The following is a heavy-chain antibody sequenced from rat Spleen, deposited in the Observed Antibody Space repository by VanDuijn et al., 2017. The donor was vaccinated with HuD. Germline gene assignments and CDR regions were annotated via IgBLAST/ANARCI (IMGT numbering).Heavy chain of an antibody. D-gene: IGHD1-11*01. CDR2: IWGNGNT. J-gene: IGHJ2*01. Sequence: QVQLKESGPGLVQPSQTLSLTCTVSGFSLSNYGVIWFRQPPGKGLEWMGVIWGNGNTNYNSALKSRLSISRETSKSQVFLKMNNLQTEDTAMYFCARELRRVSYFDYWGQGVMVTVSS. CDR3: ARELRRVSYFDY. CDR1: GFSLSNYG. V-gene: IGHV2S61*01.